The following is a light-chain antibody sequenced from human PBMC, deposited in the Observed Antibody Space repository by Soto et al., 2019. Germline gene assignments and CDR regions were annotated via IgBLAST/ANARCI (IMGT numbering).Light chain of an antibody. CDR2: GNS. Sequence: QSVLTQPPSASGAPGQRVTISCSGSSSNIGTGYDVQWYQHLRGTAPKLLIYGNSNPPAGVPDRFAASKAGTSASLAISRLQDEDEADYYGQSYDSSLSGSIFGGGTKLTVL. V-gene: IGLV1-40*01. CDR3: QSYDSSLSGSI. CDR1: SSNIGTGYD. J-gene: IGLJ2*01.